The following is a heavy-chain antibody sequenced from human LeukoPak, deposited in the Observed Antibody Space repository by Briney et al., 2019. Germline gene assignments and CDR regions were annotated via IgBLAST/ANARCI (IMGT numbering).Heavy chain of an antibody. Sequence: GGSLRLSCAASGFTFSNYWMHWVHQAPGKGLVWVSRINSDGINTSYADSVKGRFTISRDNAKNTLNVQMNSLRAEDTAVYYCAKTGGGTTDWGQGTMVSVS. V-gene: IGHV3-74*01. D-gene: IGHD2/OR15-2a*01. CDR2: INSDGINT. J-gene: IGHJ3*01. CDR1: GFTFSNYW. CDR3: AKTGGGTTD.